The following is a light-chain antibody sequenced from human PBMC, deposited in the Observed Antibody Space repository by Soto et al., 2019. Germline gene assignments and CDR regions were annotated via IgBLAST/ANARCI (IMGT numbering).Light chain of an antibody. CDR3: QQAYSFPIT. CDR1: QGISNY. V-gene: IGKV1-9*01. Sequence: IQLTQSPSSLSASVGDRVTITCRASQGISNYLAWYQQKPGKTPRLLIYGATTLQSGVPSRFSGSGSGTDFTLTINSLQPEDFATYYCQQAYSFPITFGQGTRLE. CDR2: GAT. J-gene: IGKJ5*01.